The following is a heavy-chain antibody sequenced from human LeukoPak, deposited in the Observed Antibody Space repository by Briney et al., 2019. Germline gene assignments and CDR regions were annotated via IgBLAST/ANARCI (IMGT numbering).Heavy chain of an antibody. D-gene: IGHD6-19*01. Sequence: SETLSLTCTVSGGSISSYYWTWIRQPPGKGLEWIGYIYYSGSTNYNPSLKSRVTISVDTSKNQFSLKLSSVTAADTAVYYCARHVRSGWYVFDYWGQGTLVTVSS. CDR3: ARHVRSGWYVFDY. CDR1: GGSISSYY. J-gene: IGHJ4*02. CDR2: IYYSGST. V-gene: IGHV4-59*08.